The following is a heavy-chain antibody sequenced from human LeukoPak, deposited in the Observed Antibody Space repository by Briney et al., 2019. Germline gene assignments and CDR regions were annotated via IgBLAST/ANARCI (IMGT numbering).Heavy chain of an antibody. V-gene: IGHV4-34*01. CDR1: GGSFSGFH. CDR3: ASPPYYYETNGYSVA. D-gene: IGHD3-22*01. J-gene: IGHJ5*02. CDR2: INHSGST. Sequence: ASETLSLTCAVYGGSFSGFHWNWIRQPPGKGLEWIGDINHSGSTHYNPSLTSRVTISVDPSKNQFSLNLTSVTAADTAVYYCASPPYYYETNGYSVAWGQGTLVTVSS.